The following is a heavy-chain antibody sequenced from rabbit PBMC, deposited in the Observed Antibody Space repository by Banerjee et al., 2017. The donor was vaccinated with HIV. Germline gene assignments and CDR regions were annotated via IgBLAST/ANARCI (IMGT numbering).Heavy chain of an antibody. CDR3: ARMAVDDDYYNL. CDR1: GFSFSSGYD. D-gene: IGHD1-1*01. Sequence: QSLEESGGDLVKPGASLTLTCTASGFSFSSGYDMCWVRQAPGKGPEWIACIYAGSHSSTYFASWAKGRFTISKSSSTTVTLQMTSLTAADTATYFCARMAVDDDYYNLWGPGTLVTVS. V-gene: IGHV1S40*01. CDR2: IYAGSHSST. J-gene: IGHJ6*01.